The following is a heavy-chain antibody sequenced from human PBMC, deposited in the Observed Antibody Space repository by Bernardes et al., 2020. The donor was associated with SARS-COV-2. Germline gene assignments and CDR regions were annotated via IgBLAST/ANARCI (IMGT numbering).Heavy chain of an antibody. CDR2: FDPEDGET. D-gene: IGHD3-3*01. CDR3: ATGSIFGVVISNWFDP. V-gene: IGHV1-24*01. J-gene: IGHJ5*02. Sequence: ASVKVSCKVSGYTLTELSMHWVRQAPGKGLEWMGGFDPEDGETIYAQKFQGRVTMTEDTSTDTAYMELSSLRSEDTAVYYCATGSIFGVVISNWFDPWGQGTLVTVSS. CDR1: GYTLTELS.